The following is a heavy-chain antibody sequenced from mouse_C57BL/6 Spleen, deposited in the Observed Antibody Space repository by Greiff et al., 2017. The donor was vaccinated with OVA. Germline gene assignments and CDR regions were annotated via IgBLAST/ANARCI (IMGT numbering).Heavy chain of an antibody. V-gene: IGHV5-6*02. CDR2: ISSGGSYT. CDR3: ARHQEGAMDY. J-gene: IGHJ4*01. CDR1: GGAGMSHV. Sequence: DVMLVESGGDLVKPGGSLKLSGAEWGGAGMSHVMSWVRQTPDKRLEWVATISSGGSYTYYPDSVKGRFTISRDNAKNTLYLQMSSLKSEDTAMYYCARHQEGAMDYWGQGTSVTVSS.